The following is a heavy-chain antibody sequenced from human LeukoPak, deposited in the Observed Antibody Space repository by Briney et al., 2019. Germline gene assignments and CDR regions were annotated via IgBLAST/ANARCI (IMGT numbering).Heavy chain of an antibody. CDR3: AKGYYDFWSGYPNWFDP. V-gene: IGHV3-23*01. J-gene: IGHJ5*02. D-gene: IGHD3-3*01. Sequence: GGSLRLSCAASGYTFSSYAMSWVRQAPGKGLEWVSAISGSGGSTYYADSAKGRFTISRDNSKNTLYLQMNSLRAEDTAVCYCAKGYYDFWSGYPNWFDPWGQGTLVILSS. CDR2: ISGSGGST. CDR1: GYTFSSYA.